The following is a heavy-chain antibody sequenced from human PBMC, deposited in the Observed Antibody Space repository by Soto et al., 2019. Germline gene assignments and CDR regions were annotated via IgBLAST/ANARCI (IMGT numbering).Heavy chain of an antibody. CDR3: ARLGGFYQAFAS. J-gene: IGHJ4*02. Sequence: PSGTLPLSCAASGGSISPYYWSWIRRPPGKGLKRLSYIYFGGTTTYKPSLKSRLTMSLDTSKNKIYQKLNSVAATDTAVYYWARLGGFYQAFASWGQGALVT. CDR2: IYFGGTT. CDR1: GGSISPYY. D-gene: IGHD3-22*01. V-gene: IGHV4-59*07.